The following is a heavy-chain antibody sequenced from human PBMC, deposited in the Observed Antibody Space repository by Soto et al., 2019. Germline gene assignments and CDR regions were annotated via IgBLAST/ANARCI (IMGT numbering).Heavy chain of an antibody. CDR3: ARHGRYWSSTSCWGSYYYYYVMDV. Sequence: LGESLKISCKGSGYSFTSYWISWVRHMPGKGLEWMGRIDPRDSYTNYSPSFQGHVTISGDKSISTAYLQWSSLKASDTPMYYCARHGRYWSSTSCWGSYYYYYVMDVWGQGTTVTVS. J-gene: IGHJ6*02. D-gene: IGHD2-2*01. V-gene: IGHV5-10-1*01. CDR2: IDPRDSYT. CDR1: GYSFTSYW.